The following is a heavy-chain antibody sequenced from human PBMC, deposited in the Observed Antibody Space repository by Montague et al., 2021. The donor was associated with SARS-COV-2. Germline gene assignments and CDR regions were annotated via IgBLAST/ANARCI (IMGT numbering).Heavy chain of an antibody. J-gene: IGHJ4*02. CDR2: IYYSGST. Sequence: SETLSLTCTVSGGSISSYYWSWIRQPPGKGLEWIGNIYYSGSTXXXPSXXXRVTISVDTSKNQFSLKLSSVTAADTAVYYCARIWYSSGYQGIYYFDYWGQGTLVTVSS. D-gene: IGHD3-22*01. CDR3: ARIWYSSGYQGIYYFDY. V-gene: IGHV4-59*01. CDR1: GGSISSYY.